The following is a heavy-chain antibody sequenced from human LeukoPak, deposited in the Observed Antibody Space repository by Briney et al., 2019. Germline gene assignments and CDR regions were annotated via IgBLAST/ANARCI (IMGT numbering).Heavy chain of an antibody. CDR2: ISDGGGTT. CDR3: AAINIAQLPIRVY. CDR1: GFTFNSYA. J-gene: IGHJ4*02. V-gene: IGHV3-23*01. D-gene: IGHD5-24*01. Sequence: GGSLRLSCAASGFTFNSYAMSWVRQAPGKGLEWVSVISDGGGTTSYIDSVKGRFTISRDNSKNTLYLQMNSLRVEDTAVYYCAAINIAQLPIRVYWGQGTLVTVSS.